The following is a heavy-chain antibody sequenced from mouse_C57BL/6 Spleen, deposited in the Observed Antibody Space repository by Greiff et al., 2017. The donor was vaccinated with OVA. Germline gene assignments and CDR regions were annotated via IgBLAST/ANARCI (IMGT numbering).Heavy chain of an antibody. CDR1: GYTFTSYW. D-gene: IGHD3-2*02. J-gene: IGHJ2*01. CDR2: INPSSGYT. CDR3: ARNPPDSSCYENYYFDY. Sequence: VQLQQSGAELAKPGASVKLSCKASGYTFTSYWMHWVKQRPGQGLEWIGYINPSSGYTKYNQKFKDTATLTADKSSSTAYMQLSSRTYEDSAVYYCARNPPDSSCYENYYFDYWGQGTTLTVSS. V-gene: IGHV1-7*01.